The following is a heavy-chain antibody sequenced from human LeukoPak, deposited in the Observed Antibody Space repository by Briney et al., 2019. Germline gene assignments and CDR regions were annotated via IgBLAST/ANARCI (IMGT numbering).Heavy chain of an antibody. J-gene: IGHJ3*02. V-gene: IGHV1-46*01. CDR1: GYTFTSYY. D-gene: IGHD2-21*02. Sequence: ASVKVSCRASGYTFTSYYMHWVRQAPGQGLEWMGIINPSGGSTSYAQKFQGRVTMTRDTSTSTVYMELSSLRSEDTAVYYCARGGRVVVTAIPGGPAFDIWGQGTMVTVSS. CDR2: INPSGGST. CDR3: ARGGRVVVTAIPGGPAFDI.